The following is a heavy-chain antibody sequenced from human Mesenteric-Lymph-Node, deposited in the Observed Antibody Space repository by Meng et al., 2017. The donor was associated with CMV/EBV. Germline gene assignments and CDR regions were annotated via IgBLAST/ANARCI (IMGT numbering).Heavy chain of an antibody. J-gene: IGHJ6*02. CDR1: GFTFTTYG. CDR3: ARTYPKGLYGMDV. CDR2: IKQDGSEK. V-gene: IGHV3-7*01. Sequence: GESLKISCSASGFTFTTYGMHWVRQAPGKGLEWVANIKQDGSEKYYVDSVKGRFTISRDNAKNSLYLQMNSLRAEDTAVYYCARTYPKGLYGMDVWGQGTTVTVSS.